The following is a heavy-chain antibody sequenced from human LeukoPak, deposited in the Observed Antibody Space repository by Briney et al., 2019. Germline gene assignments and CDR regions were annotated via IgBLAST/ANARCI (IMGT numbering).Heavy chain of an antibody. CDR3: ARGGEAFGWNYAFDY. CDR1: GFTFSSYS. CDR2: ISSSSSYI. V-gene: IGHV3-21*01. J-gene: IGHJ4*02. Sequence: DPGGSLRLPCVASGFTFSSYSMNWVRQAPGKGLEWVSFISSSSSYIYYADSVKGRFTISRDNAKNSLYLQMNSLRAEDTAVYFCARGGEAFGWNYAFDYWGQGTLVTVSS. D-gene: IGHD1-7*01.